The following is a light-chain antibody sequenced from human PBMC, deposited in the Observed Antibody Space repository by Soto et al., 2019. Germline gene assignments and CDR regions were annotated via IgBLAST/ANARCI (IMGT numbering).Light chain of an antibody. J-gene: IGKJ1*01. Sequence: EIVLTQSPGTLSLSPGGGATLSCRASQSVSSYLAWYQQKPGQAPRLLIYGASTRATGIPDRFSGSGSGTDFTLTISRLEPEDFAVFYCQQYGSSLPWTFGQGTKVEIK. CDR1: QSVSSY. CDR3: QQYGSSLPWT. V-gene: IGKV3-20*01. CDR2: GAS.